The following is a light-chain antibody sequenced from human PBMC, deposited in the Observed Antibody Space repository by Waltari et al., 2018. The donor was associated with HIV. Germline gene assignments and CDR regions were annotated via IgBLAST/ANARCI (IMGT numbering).Light chain of an antibody. CDR1: SNAVGDYKY. Sequence: QSALTQPRSVSGSPGQSVTISRTGTSNAVGDYKYAPWYQHHPGKAPKFMIYDVSKRPSGVPDRFSGSKSGNTASLTISGLQAEDEADYYCCSYAGSYTFVVFGGGTKLTVL. CDR3: CSYAGSYTFVV. V-gene: IGLV2-11*01. J-gene: IGLJ2*01. CDR2: DVS.